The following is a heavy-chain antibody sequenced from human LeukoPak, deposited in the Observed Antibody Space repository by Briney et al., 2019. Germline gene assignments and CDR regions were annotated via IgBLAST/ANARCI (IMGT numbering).Heavy chain of an antibody. Sequence: GGSLRLSCAASGFTFSICAMSWVRQAPGKGLQWVSAISRSGGTTYYADSVKGRFTISRDNSKNTLHLQMNSLGAEDTAVYYCTRHSWDTAMVTLDYWGQGTLVTVSS. CDR3: TRHSWDTAMVTLDY. D-gene: IGHD5-18*01. CDR2: ISRSGGTT. J-gene: IGHJ4*02. V-gene: IGHV3-23*01. CDR1: GFTFSICA.